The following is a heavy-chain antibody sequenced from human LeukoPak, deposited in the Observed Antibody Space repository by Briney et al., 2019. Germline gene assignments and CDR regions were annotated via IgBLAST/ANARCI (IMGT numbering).Heavy chain of an antibody. J-gene: IGHJ4*02. CDR2: ISSSGSDI. Sequence: GGSLRLSCAASGFTFSNYEMHWVRQAPGKGLEWVSYISSSGSDIYYADSVKGRFTISRDNAKNSLYLHMNSLRAEDTAVYYCARGGYYGSGRYYFDSWGQGALVTVSS. CDR1: GFTFSNYE. V-gene: IGHV3-48*03. D-gene: IGHD3-3*01. CDR3: ARGGYYGSGRYYFDS.